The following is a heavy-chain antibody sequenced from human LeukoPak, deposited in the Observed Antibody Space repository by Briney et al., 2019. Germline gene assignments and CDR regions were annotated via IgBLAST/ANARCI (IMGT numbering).Heavy chain of an antibody. Sequence: GGSLRLSCAASGFTFSSYGMHWVRQAPGKGLEWVAFIRYDGSNKYYADSVKGRFTISRDNSKNTLYLQMNSLRAEGTAVYYCARAGGTAMDPVFDYWGQGTLVTVSS. CDR2: IRYDGSNK. D-gene: IGHD5-18*01. V-gene: IGHV3-30*02. CDR3: ARAGGTAMDPVFDY. J-gene: IGHJ4*02. CDR1: GFTFSSYG.